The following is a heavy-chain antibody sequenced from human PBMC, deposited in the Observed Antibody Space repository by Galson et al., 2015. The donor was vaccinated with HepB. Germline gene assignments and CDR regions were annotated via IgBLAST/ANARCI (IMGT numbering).Heavy chain of an antibody. CDR3: AKDLDLNY. D-gene: IGHD1-1*01. CDR1: GFTFSSYG. J-gene: IGHJ4*02. V-gene: IGHV3-30*18. CDR2: ISYDGSNK. Sequence: SLRLSCAASGFTFSSYGMHWVRQAPGKGLEWVAVISYDGSNKYYADSVKGRFTIPRDNSKNTLYLQMNSLRAEDTAVYYCAKDLDLNYWGQGTLVTVSS.